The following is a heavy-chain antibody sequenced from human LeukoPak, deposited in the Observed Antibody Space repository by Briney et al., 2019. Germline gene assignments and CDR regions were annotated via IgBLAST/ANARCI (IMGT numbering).Heavy chain of an antibody. CDR3: GRAFPPLRTASAGDL. CDR2: IRQDGSDK. CDR1: GFTFRAYW. J-gene: IGHJ4*02. Sequence: GGSLRLSCGASGFTFRAYWMTWVRQAPGRGLEWVANIRQDGSDKYFVDSVKGRFTISRDNAKNSLFLQMNSLRVDDTAVYYCGRAFPPLRTASAGDLWGQGTLVIVSS. V-gene: IGHV3-7*01. D-gene: IGHD3-16*01.